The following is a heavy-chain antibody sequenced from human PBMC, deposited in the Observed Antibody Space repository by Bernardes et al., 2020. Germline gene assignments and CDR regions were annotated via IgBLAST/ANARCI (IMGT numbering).Heavy chain of an antibody. CDR3: ASHYSSGYYDTFDY. J-gene: IGHJ4*02. Sequence: GSLRLSCAASGFTFSSYSMNWVRQAPGKGLEWVSSISSSSSYIYYADSVKGRFTISRDNAKNSLYLQMNSLRAEDTAVYYCASHYSSGYYDTFDYWGQGTLVTVSS. D-gene: IGHD3-22*01. CDR2: ISSSSSYI. V-gene: IGHV3-21*01. CDR1: GFTFSSYS.